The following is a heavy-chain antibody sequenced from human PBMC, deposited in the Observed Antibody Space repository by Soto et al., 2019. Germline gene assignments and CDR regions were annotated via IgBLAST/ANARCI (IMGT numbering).Heavy chain of an antibody. J-gene: IGHJ2*01. D-gene: IGHD1-26*01. CDR1: GGSFSGYY. Sequence: LSETLSLTCAVYGGSFSGYYWSWIRQPPGKGLEWIGEINHSGSTNYNPSLKSRVTISVDTSKNQFSLKLSSVTAADTAVYYCARGSVLWEDWGRGTLVTVSS. CDR3: ARGSVLWED. CDR2: INHSGST. V-gene: IGHV4-34*01.